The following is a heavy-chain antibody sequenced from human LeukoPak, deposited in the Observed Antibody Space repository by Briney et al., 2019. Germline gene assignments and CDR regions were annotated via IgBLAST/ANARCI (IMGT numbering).Heavy chain of an antibody. J-gene: IGHJ5*02. CDR1: GGSISSSSYH. Sequence: SETLSLTCTVSGGSISSSSYHWGWIRQPPGKGLGWIGSYYYSGSTYYNPSLKSRVTISVDTSKNQFSLKLSSVTAADTAVYYCARETYYYDSSGYYSAWFDPWGQGTLVTVSS. V-gene: IGHV4-39*07. CDR2: YYYSGST. D-gene: IGHD3-22*01. CDR3: ARETYYYDSSGYYSAWFDP.